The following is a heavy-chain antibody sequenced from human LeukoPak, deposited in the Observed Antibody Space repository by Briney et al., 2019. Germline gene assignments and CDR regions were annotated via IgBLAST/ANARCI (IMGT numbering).Heavy chain of an antibody. D-gene: IGHD3-10*01. CDR1: GGSISSGGYY. CDR3: ARSITMVRGVIDWFDP. Sequence: SQTLSLTCTVSGGSISSGGYYWSWIRQHPGKGLEWIGYIYYSGSTYYNPSLKSRVTISVDTSKNQFSLKLSSVTAADTAVYYCARSITMVRGVIDWFDPWGQGTLVTVSS. V-gene: IGHV4-31*03. CDR2: IYYSGST. J-gene: IGHJ5*02.